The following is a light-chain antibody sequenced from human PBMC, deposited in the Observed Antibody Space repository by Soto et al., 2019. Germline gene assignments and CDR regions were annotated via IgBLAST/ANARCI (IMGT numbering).Light chain of an antibody. CDR2: LGS. CDR3: MQTLQTPWT. Sequence: DIVMTQSPLSLPVTPGEPASISCRSSQSLLHSNGANYFDWYLQKPGQSPQLLIYLGSNRASGVPDRSSGSGSGTDFTLKISRVEAEDVGIYYCMQTLQTPWTFGQGTKVDIK. CDR1: QSLLHSNGANY. V-gene: IGKV2-28*01. J-gene: IGKJ1*01.